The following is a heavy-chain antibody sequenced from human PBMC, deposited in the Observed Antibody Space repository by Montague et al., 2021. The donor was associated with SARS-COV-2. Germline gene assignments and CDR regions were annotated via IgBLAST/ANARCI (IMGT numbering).Heavy chain of an antibody. CDR1: GGSISSFY. D-gene: IGHD1-1*01. V-gene: IGHV4-59*01. J-gene: IGHJ4*02. CDR3: ARARRTCFIANCVNYFDF. CDR2: IYYSGST. Sequence: SETLSLTCTVSGGSISSFYWSWLRQPPGKGLEWIGNIYYSGSTKYSPSLRSRVTISVDTSKNHFSLKLRSVTAADTAVYYCARARRTCFIANCVNYFDFWGQGALVTVSS.